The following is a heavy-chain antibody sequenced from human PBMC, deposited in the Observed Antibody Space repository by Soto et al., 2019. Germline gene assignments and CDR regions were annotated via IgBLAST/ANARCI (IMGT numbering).Heavy chain of an antibody. J-gene: IGHJ6*03. CDR2: INAGNGNT. Sequence: ASVKVSCKASGYTLTSYAMHWVRQAPGQRLEWMGWINAGNGNTKYSQKFQGRVTITRDTSASTAYVELSSLRSEDTAMYYCARDAGPLYCSSTSCYTLSYYYYYMDVWGKGTTVTVS. V-gene: IGHV1-3*01. D-gene: IGHD2-2*02. CDR3: ARDAGPLYCSSTSCYTLSYYYYYMDV. CDR1: GYTLTSYA.